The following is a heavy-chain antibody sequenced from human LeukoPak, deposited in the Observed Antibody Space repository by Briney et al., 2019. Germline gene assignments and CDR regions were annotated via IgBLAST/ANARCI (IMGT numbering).Heavy chain of an antibody. Sequence: GGSLRLSCAASGFTFSSNAMSWVRQAPGKGLEWVSGISGSGGSTNYADSVKGRFTISRDNSKNTLYLQMNSLRAEDTAVYYCAIRSFSGTYSFDYWGQGTLVTVSS. D-gene: IGHD1-26*01. CDR3: AIRSFSGTYSFDY. CDR1: GFTFSSNA. CDR2: ISGSGGST. J-gene: IGHJ4*02. V-gene: IGHV3-23*01.